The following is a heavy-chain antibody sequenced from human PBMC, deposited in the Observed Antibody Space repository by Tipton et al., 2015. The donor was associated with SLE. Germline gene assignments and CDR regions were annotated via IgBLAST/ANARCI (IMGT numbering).Heavy chain of an antibody. CDR3: ARREQQLVLYYYYGMDV. CDR2: INHIGST. D-gene: IGHD6-13*01. J-gene: IGHJ6*02. CDR1: GGSISSGGYH. V-gene: IGHV4-61*08. Sequence: TLSLTCTVSGGSISSGGYHWSWNRQPPGKGLEWIGEINHIGSTNYNPSLKSRVTISVDTSKNQFSLKPSSVTAADTAVYYCARREQQLVLYYYYGMDVWGQGTTVTVSS.